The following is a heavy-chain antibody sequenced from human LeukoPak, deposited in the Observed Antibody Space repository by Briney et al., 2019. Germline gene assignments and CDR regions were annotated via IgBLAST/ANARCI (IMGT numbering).Heavy chain of an antibody. CDR2: IRFDGSNR. J-gene: IGHJ4*02. Sequence: GGSLRLSCAASGLTFSTFGMHWVRQAPGKGLEWVVFIRFDGSNRYYAESLKGRFTISRDNSKNTLYLQMNSLRAEDTAIYFCAKGGYYFDYWGQGALVIVCS. CDR1: GLTFSTFG. CDR3: AKGGYYFDY. V-gene: IGHV3-30*02.